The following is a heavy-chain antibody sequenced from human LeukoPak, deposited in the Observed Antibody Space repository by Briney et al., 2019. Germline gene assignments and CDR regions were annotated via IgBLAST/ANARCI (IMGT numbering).Heavy chain of an antibody. D-gene: IGHD3-10*01. Sequence: SETLSLTCTVSGGSISSSSYYWGWIRQPPGKGLEWIGSIYYSGSTYYNPSLKSRVTISVDTSKNQFSLKLSSVTAADTAVYYCASDRPMVRGVIIHFDYWGQGTLVTVSS. CDR2: IYYSGST. J-gene: IGHJ4*02. V-gene: IGHV4-39*07. CDR3: ASDRPMVRGVIIHFDY. CDR1: GGSISSSSYY.